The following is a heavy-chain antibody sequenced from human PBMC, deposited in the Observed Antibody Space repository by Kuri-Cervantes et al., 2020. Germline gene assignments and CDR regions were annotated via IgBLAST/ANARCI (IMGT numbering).Heavy chain of an antibody. CDR1: GYTFTSYA. CDR3: ARDWQQLVFNWFDP. CDR2: INAGNGNT. Sequence: ASVKVSCKASGYTFTSYAMHWVRQAPGQRLEWMGWINAGNGNTKYSQKFQGRVTITRDTSASTAYMEPSSLRSEDTAVYYCARDWQQLVFNWFDPWGQGTLVTVSS. J-gene: IGHJ5*02. V-gene: IGHV1-3*01. D-gene: IGHD6-13*01.